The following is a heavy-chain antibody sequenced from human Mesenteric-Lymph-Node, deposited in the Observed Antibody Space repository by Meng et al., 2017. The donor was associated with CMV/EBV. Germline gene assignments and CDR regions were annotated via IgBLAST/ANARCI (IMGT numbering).Heavy chain of an antibody. Sequence: GGTFSSYVISWVRQAPGQGLEGMGGIIPIFGTANYAQKFQGRVTITADESTSTAYMELSSLRSEDTAVYYCARDGYCSSTSCYGWDYWGQGTLVTVSS. CDR1: GGTFSSYV. CDR3: ARDGYCSSTSCYGWDY. V-gene: IGHV1-69*01. CDR2: IIPIFGTA. D-gene: IGHD2-2*03. J-gene: IGHJ4*02.